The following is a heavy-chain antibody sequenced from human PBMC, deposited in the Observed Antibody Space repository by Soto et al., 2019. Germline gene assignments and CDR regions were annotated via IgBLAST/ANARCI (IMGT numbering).Heavy chain of an antibody. CDR2: ISWNSGSI. V-gene: IGHV3-9*01. D-gene: IGHD3-22*01. CDR3: AKALPYDSSGYFDY. J-gene: IGHJ4*02. CDR1: GFTFDDYA. Sequence: PGGSLRLSCAASGFTFDDYAMHWVRQAPGKGLEWVSGISWNSGSIGYADSVKGRFTISRDNAKNSLYLQMNSLRAEDTALYYCAKALPYDSSGYFDYWGQGTLVTVSS.